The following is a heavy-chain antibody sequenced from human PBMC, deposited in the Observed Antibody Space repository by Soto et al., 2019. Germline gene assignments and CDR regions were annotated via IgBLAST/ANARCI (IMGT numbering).Heavy chain of an antibody. CDR2: IYYSGST. D-gene: IGHD6-19*01. Sequence: QLQLQESGPGLVKPSETLSLTCTVSGGSISSSSYYWGWIRQPPGKGLEWIGSIYYSGSTYYNPSLQTRVTISVDTSKNQFSLKLSSVTAADTAVYYCASQAGFYYYYGMDVWGQGTTVTVSS. CDR1: GGSISSSSYY. CDR3: ASQAGFYYYYGMDV. V-gene: IGHV4-39*01. J-gene: IGHJ6*02.